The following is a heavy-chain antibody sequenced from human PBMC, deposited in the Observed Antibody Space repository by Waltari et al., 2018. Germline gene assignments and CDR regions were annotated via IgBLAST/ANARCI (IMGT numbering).Heavy chain of an antibody. V-gene: IGHV4-59*01. J-gene: IGHJ2*01. CDR2: NYYSGST. CDR1: GGSISSYY. Sequence: QVQLQESGPGLVKPSETLSLTCTVSGGSISSYYWSWIRQPPGKGLAWIGYNYYSGSTNDNPSLRSRGTISGDTSKNQFSVKLSSVTGGDTAVYYCARDKIAVAGKGYVELWGRGTLVTVSS. CDR3: ARDKIAVAGKGYVEL. D-gene: IGHD6-19*01.